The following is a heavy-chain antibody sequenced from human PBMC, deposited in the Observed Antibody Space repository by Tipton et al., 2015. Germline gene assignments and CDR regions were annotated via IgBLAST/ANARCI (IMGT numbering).Heavy chain of an antibody. CDR2: IYYSGTT. D-gene: IGHD5-18*01. CDR1: GDSISSGTYY. CDR3: ARSGDTYFDY. Sequence: TLSLTCTVSGDSISSGTYYWSWIRQHPGKGLEWIGYIYYSGTTYYNPSLKGRLTISLDRSKSHFSLQLSSVTAADTAVYYCARSGDTYFDYWGQGTLVTVSS. J-gene: IGHJ4*02. V-gene: IGHV4-31*03.